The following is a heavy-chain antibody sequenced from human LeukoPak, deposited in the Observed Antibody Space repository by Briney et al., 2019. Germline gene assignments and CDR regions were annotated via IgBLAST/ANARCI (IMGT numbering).Heavy chain of an antibody. Sequence: GGSLRLSCAASGFTFSSYSMSWVRQAPGKGLEWVSSISSSSSYIYYADSVKGRFTISRDNAKNSLYLQMNSLRAEDTAVYYCAREGRSSWSTYYFDYWGQGTLVTVSP. CDR1: GFTFSSYS. V-gene: IGHV3-21*01. CDR2: ISSSSSYI. J-gene: IGHJ4*02. D-gene: IGHD6-13*01. CDR3: AREGRSSWSTYYFDY.